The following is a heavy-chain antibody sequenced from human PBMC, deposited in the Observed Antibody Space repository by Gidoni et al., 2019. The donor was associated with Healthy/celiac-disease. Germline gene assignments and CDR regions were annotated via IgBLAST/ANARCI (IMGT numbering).Heavy chain of an antibody. Sequence: QVQLQESGPGLVKPSETLSLTCPVSGGSISSYYWSWIRQPPWKGLEWIGYIYYSGSTNYNPSLKSRVTISVDTSKNQFSLKLSSVTAADTAVYYCARVDYVWGSYPNWFDPWGQGTLVTVSS. V-gene: IGHV4-59*01. CDR3: ARVDYVWGSYPNWFDP. D-gene: IGHD3-16*01. J-gene: IGHJ5*02. CDR1: GGSISSYY. CDR2: IYYSGST.